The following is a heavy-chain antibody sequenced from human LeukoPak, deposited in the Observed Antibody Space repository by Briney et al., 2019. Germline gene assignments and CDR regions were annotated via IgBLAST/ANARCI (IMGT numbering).Heavy chain of an antibody. CDR2: ISSSGSTI. Sequence: GGSLRLSCAVSGFTFSDYYMSWIRQAPGKGLEWVSYISSSGSTIYYADSVKGRFTISRDNAKNSLYLQMNSLRAEDTAVYYCASDIAPRYCSGGSCPPPRDAFDIWGQGTMVTVSS. D-gene: IGHD2-15*01. V-gene: IGHV3-11*04. CDR1: GFTFSDYY. J-gene: IGHJ3*02. CDR3: ASDIAPRYCSGGSCPPPRDAFDI.